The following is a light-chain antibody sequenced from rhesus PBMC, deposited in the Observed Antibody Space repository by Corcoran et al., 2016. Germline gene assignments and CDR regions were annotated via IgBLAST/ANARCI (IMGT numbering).Light chain of an antibody. CDR3: LQYSSSPWT. CDR1: QGISSW. J-gene: IGKJ1*01. CDR2: KAS. Sequence: DLQMTQSPSSLSASVGDKVTITCRASQGISSWLAWYQQKPGKAPKLLMDKASSLQRGVPSRFSGIGAGTDFTLTISSLQPEDFATYYCLQYSSSPWTFGQGTKVEIK. V-gene: IGKV1-22*01.